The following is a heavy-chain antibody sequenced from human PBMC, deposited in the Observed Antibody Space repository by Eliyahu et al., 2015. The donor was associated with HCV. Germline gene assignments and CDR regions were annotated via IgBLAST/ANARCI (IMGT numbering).Heavy chain of an antibody. CDR1: GFASNDFW. V-gene: IGHV3-74*01. D-gene: IGHD4-23*01. J-gene: IGHJ4*02. CDR2: VSPAGDII. Sequence: EVQLVESGGGLVQPGGSLRLXCAVSGFASNDFWIQXXRQAPGKGLDWVSHVSPAGDIINYAGSVMGRFTISRNNAENTVSLQMHSLRPEDTAVYYCARTGNSHGLDYWGQGTLVTVSS. CDR3: ARTGNSHGLDY.